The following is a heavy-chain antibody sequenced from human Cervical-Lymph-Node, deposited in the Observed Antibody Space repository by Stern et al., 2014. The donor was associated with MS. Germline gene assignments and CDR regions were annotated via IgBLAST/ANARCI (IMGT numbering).Heavy chain of an antibody. CDR3: TKGFTVTGTGYGVDV. J-gene: IGHJ6*02. CDR1: GFTFSDYA. CDR2: ISGSVGNT. V-gene: IGHV3-23*04. Sequence: EMQLVESGGNLVQPGGSLRLSCVPSGFTFSDYAMTWIRQAPGKGLAWISSISGSVGNTFYADSVKGRFTISRDNSKNTLDLQMNSLRAEDSALYYCTKGFTVTGTGYGVDVWGQGTTVTVSS. D-gene: IGHD6-19*01.